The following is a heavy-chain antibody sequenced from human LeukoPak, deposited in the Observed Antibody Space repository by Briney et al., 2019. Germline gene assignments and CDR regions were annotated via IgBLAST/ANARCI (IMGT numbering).Heavy chain of an antibody. V-gene: IGHV3-7*05. D-gene: IGHD5-24*01. Sequence: GGSLRLSCAASGFTFRNYWMSWVRQAPGKGLEWVGNIKEDGSTKYYLDSVKGRVTISRDNARNSLHLQMDSLRAEDTAVYFCARDTGFNTFDYWGQGTLVTVSS. CDR2: IKEDGSTK. CDR3: ARDTGFNTFDY. J-gene: IGHJ4*02. CDR1: GFTFRNYW.